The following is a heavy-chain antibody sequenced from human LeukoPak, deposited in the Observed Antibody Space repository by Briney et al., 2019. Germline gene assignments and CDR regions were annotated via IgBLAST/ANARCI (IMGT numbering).Heavy chain of an antibody. D-gene: IGHD6-13*01. Sequence: SETLSLTCAVYGGSFSGYYWSWIRQPPGKGLEWIGEINHSGSTNYNPSLKSRVTISVDTSKNQFSLKLSSVTAVDTAVYYCARGEAAAGKPFDYWGQGTLVTVSS. CDR3: ARGEAAAGKPFDY. J-gene: IGHJ4*02. CDR1: GGSFSGYY. CDR2: INHSGST. V-gene: IGHV4-34*01.